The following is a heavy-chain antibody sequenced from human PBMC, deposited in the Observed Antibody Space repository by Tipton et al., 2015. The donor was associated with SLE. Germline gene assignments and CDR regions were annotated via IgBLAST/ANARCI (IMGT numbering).Heavy chain of an antibody. Sequence: TLSLTCSVSGGSTNTGGSYWGWIRQRPGQGLEWLGYIFHSGTTYYNPSLKSRLIISVDTSKNQFSLKLTSVTAADTAVYYCARDHTTVIPYKNYGMDVWGQGTTVTVSS. J-gene: IGHJ6*02. CDR1: GGSTNTGGSY. CDR2: IFHSGTT. D-gene: IGHD4-17*01. CDR3: ARDHTTVIPYKNYGMDV. V-gene: IGHV4-31*03.